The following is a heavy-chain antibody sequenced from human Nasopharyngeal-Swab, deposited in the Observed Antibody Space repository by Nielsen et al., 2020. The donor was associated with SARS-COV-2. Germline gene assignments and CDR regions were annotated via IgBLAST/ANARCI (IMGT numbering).Heavy chain of an antibody. CDR3: ARVGITMISGISGGERGMDV. V-gene: IGHV1-24*01. D-gene: IGHD3-22*01. J-gene: IGHJ6*02. Sequence: ASVKVSCKVSGYTLTELSMHWVRQAPGKGLEWMGGFDPEDGETIYAQKFQGRVTMTEDTSTDTAYMELSSLRSEDTAVYYCARVGITMISGISGGERGMDVWGQGTTVTVSS. CDR2: FDPEDGET. CDR1: GYTLTELS.